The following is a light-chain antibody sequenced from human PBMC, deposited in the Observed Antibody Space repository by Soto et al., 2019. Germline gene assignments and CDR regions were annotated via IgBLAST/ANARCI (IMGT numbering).Light chain of an antibody. Sequence: EIVLTQSPATLSLSPGERATLSCRASQSVSSYLAWYQQKPGQAPRLLMSDASNRATGIPARFSGSGSGTDFTLSISSLETEDFAVYYCQQRSYWPLTFGGGTKVETK. J-gene: IGKJ4*01. V-gene: IGKV3-11*01. CDR1: QSVSSY. CDR3: QQRSYWPLT. CDR2: DAS.